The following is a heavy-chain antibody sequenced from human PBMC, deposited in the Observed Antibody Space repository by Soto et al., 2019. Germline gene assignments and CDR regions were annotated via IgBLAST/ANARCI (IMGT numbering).Heavy chain of an antibody. Sequence: GESLKISCKGSGYSFTSYWVGWVRQMPGKGLEWMGIIYPGDSDTRYSPSFQGQVTISADKSISTAYLQWSSLKASDTAMYYCARRGIVAALTDGYFSYYGMYVWGPGTTVTVS. CDR3: ARRGIVAALTDGYFSYYGMYV. CDR1: GYSFTSYW. D-gene: IGHD1-26*01. CDR2: IYPGDSDT. V-gene: IGHV5-51*01. J-gene: IGHJ6*02.